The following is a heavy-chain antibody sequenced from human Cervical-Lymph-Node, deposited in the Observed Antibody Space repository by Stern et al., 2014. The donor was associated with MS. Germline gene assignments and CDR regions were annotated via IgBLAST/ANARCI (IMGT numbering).Heavy chain of an antibody. CDR1: GFTFSSYS. Sequence: EMQLVESGGGLVKPGGSLRLSCAASGFTFSSYSMNWVRQAPGKGLEWVPSISSGGSYIYYADSLKGRFTISRDNAKNSLYLQMNSLRAEDTAVYYCARGRGGNYRYYFDYWGQGTLVTVSS. J-gene: IGHJ4*02. CDR2: ISSGGSYI. V-gene: IGHV3-21*01. D-gene: IGHD4-23*01. CDR3: ARGRGGNYRYYFDY.